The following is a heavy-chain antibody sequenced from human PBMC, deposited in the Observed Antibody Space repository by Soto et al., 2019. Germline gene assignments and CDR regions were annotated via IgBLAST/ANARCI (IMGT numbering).Heavy chain of an antibody. CDR1: GGSISSGGYY. J-gene: IGHJ5*02. CDR3: ARDQAAPRRSGGSPRNWFDP. CDR2: IYYSGST. Sequence: QVQLQESGPGLVKPSQTLSLTCTVSGGSISSGGYYWSWIRQHPGKGLEWIGYIYYSGSTYYNPSLKTRVTLSVDTSKDQFSRKLSSVTAADTAVYYCARDQAAPRRSGGSPRNWFDPWGQGTLVTVSS. V-gene: IGHV4-31*03. D-gene: IGHD2-15*01.